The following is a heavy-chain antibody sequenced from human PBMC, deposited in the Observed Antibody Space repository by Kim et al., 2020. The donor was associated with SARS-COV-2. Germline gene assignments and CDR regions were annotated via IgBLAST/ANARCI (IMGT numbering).Heavy chain of an antibody. CDR3: ARAPTGN. CDR1: GGSFSGYY. V-gene: IGHV4-34*01. Sequence: SETLSLTCAVYGGSFSGYYWSWIRQPPGKGLEWIGEINHSGSTNYNPSLKSRVTISVDTSKNQFSLKLSSVTAADTAVYYCARAPTGNWGQGTLVTVSS. J-gene: IGHJ4*02. CDR2: INHSGST.